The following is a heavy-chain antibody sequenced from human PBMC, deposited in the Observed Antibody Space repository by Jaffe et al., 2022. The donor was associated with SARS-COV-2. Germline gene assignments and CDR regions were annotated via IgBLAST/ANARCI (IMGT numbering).Heavy chain of an antibody. CDR1: GFTFDDYA. CDR3: AKDQAAGDYYYYYGMDV. V-gene: IGHV3-9*01. Sequence: EVQLVESGGGLVQPGRSLRLSCAASGFTFDDYAMHWVRQAPGKGLEWVSGISWNSGSIGYADSVKGRFTISRDNAKNSLYLQMNSLRAEDTALYYCAKDQAAGDYYYYYGMDVWGQGTTVTVSS. CDR2: ISWNSGSI. J-gene: IGHJ6*02. D-gene: IGHD6-13*01.